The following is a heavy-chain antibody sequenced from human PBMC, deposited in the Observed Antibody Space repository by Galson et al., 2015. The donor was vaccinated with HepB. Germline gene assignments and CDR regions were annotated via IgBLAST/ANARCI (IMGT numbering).Heavy chain of an antibody. CDR3: ARDRCSSTSCLYYWYFDL. J-gene: IGHJ2*01. V-gene: IGHV3-48*01. D-gene: IGHD2-2*01. CDR2: ISSSSSTI. Sequence: SLRLSCAASGFTFRSYNMNWVRQAPGKGLEWVSYISSSSSTIYYADSMKGRFTISRDNAKNSLYLQMNSLRAEDTAVYYCARDRCSSTSCLYYWYFDLWGRGTLVTVSS. CDR1: GFTFRSYN.